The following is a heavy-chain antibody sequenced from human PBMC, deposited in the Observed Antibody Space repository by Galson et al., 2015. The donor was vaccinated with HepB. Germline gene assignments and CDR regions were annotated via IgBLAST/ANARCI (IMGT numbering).Heavy chain of an antibody. Sequence: TLSLTCTASGGSISSGGYYWSWIRQHPGKGLEWIGYIYYSGSTYYNPSLKSRVTISVDTSKNQFSLKLSSVTAADTAVYYCASDCGGDCYSKFFQHWGQGTLVTVSS. J-gene: IGHJ1*01. CDR1: GGSISSGGYY. V-gene: IGHV4-31*03. D-gene: IGHD2-21*02. CDR3: ASDCGGDCYSKFFQH. CDR2: IYYSGST.